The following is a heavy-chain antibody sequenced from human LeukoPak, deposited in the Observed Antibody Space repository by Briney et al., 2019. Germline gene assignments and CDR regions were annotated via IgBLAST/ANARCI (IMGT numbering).Heavy chain of an antibody. D-gene: IGHD2-15*01. CDR3: VGELSGGWRFDY. Sequence: ETLSLTCTVSSGSMNNYLWSWLRQSPGKGLEWIGYVYYSGNTNYNPSLKSRVTISTDTSKNQFFLKLRSVTAADAAVYFCVGELSGGWRFDYWGQGILVTVSS. CDR2: VYYSGNT. J-gene: IGHJ4*02. CDR1: SGSMNNYL. V-gene: IGHV4-59*01.